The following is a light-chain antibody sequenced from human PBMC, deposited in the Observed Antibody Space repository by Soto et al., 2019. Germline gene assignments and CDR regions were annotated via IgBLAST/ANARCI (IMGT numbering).Light chain of an antibody. Sequence: QSALTQPASVSGSPGQSITISCTGTNNDVGAYNYVSWFQQHPGKAPKTMIYDVSNRPSGVSNRFSGSKSGNTASLTISGLRAEDEADYYCSSYTRSNTVLFGGGTQLTVL. CDR2: DVS. V-gene: IGLV2-14*03. CDR1: NNDVGAYNY. J-gene: IGLJ3*02. CDR3: SSYTRSNTVL.